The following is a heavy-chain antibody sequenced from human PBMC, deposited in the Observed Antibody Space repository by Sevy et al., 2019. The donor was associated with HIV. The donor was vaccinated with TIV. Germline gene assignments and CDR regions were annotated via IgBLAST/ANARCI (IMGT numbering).Heavy chain of an antibody. CDR2: IDEDGTEK. J-gene: IGHJ6*02. Sequence: GGSLRLSCAASGFTFSTYWMSWFRQAPGKVLEWVANIDEDGTEKFYVDSVKGRFTMSRDNAKNSLYLQMNSLRAEDAAVYSCARDNATVSRRGLRYYYYGTDVWGQGTTVTVSS. CDR1: GFTFSTYW. CDR3: ARDNATVSRRGLRYYYYGTDV. V-gene: IGHV3-7*01. D-gene: IGHD2-2*01.